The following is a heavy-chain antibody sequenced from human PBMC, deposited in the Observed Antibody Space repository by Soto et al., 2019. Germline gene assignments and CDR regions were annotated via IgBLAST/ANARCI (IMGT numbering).Heavy chain of an antibody. Sequence: EVQLVESGGGLVQPGGSLRLSCSASGFTVSSSYINWVRQAPGKGLEWVSPFYSGGKTYYADSVKGRFTISRHSSENTLYLQMNSLRSEDTAVYYCARAGQYCTTGTCYPASMGVWGEGTTVTVSS. CDR1: GFTVSSSY. J-gene: IGHJ6*04. V-gene: IGHV3-53*04. CDR3: ARAGQYCTTGTCYPASMGV. CDR2: FYSGGKT. D-gene: IGHD2-15*01.